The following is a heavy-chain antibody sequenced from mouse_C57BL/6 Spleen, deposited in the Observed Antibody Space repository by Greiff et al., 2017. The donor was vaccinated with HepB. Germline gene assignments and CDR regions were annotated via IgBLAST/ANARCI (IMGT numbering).Heavy chain of an antibody. CDR3: ARQNWDAYYFDY. J-gene: IGHJ2*01. D-gene: IGHD4-1*01. CDR1: GFTFSSYG. CDR2: ISSGGSYT. V-gene: IGHV5-6*01. Sequence: EVKLMESGGDLVKPGGSLKLSCAASGFTFSSYGMSWVRQTPDKRLEWVATISSGGSYTYYPDSVKGRFTISRDNAKNTLYLQMSSLKSEDTAMYYWARQNWDAYYFDYWGQGTTLTVSS.